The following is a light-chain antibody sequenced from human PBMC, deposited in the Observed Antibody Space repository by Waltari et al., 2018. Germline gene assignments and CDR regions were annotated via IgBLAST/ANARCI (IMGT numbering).Light chain of an antibody. J-gene: IGLJ2*01. Sequence: QSALTQPPSASGSPGQSVTISCTGTSSDVGTYNYSSWYQQHPGKAPKLMIYEVTKRPSGVPDRFSGSKSGNTASLTVSGLQAEDEADYYCSSYAGSNNLLFGGGTKLTVL. CDR3: SSYAGSNNLL. CDR1: SSDVGTYNY. V-gene: IGLV2-8*01. CDR2: EVT.